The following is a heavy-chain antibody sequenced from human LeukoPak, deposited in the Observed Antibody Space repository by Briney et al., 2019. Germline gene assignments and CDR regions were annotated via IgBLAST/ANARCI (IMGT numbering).Heavy chain of an antibody. Sequence: SETLSLTCTVPGGSISSSSCYWGWIRQPPGKGLEWIGSIYYSGSTYYNPSLKSRVTISVDTSKNQFSLKLSSATAADTAVYYCARLAIYYFDYWGQGTLVTVSS. CDR3: ARLAIYYFDY. V-gene: IGHV4-39*01. J-gene: IGHJ4*02. CDR2: IYYSGST. D-gene: IGHD3-3*02. CDR1: GGSISSSSCY.